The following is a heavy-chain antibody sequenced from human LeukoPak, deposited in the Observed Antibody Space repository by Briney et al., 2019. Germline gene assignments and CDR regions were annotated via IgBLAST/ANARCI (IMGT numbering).Heavy chain of an antibody. CDR3: ARTNAFDI. Sequence: PSGTLSLSCTVAAGSISNYHWSWIRQPPGKGLEWIGCIFYSGSTYYNPSLKNRVTISVDTSKNQYSLRLSSVTAADTAVYYCARTNAFDIWGQGTMVTVSS. V-gene: IGHV4-59*08. J-gene: IGHJ3*02. CDR2: IFYSGST. CDR1: AGSISNYH.